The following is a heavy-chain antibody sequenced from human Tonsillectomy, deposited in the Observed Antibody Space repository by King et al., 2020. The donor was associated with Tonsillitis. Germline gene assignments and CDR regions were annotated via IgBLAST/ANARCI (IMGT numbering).Heavy chain of an antibody. V-gene: IGHV3-49*04. CDR2: IRSKAYGGTT. J-gene: IGHJ4*02. D-gene: IGHD4-17*01. CDR1: GFTFGDYA. Sequence: QLVQSGGGLVQPGRSLRLSCTASGFTFGDYAMSWVRQAPGKGLEWVGFIRSKAYGGTTEYAASVKGRFTISRDDSKSIAYLQMNSLKTEDTAVYYCTRGWLDFDYGDYGIDYWGQGTLVTVSS. CDR3: TRGWLDFDYGDYGIDY.